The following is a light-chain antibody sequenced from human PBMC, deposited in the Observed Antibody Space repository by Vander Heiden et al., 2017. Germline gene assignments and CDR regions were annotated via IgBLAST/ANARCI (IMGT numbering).Light chain of an antibody. Sequence: QLGRTQSPSASASLGASVKLTCTLSSGHSSYAIAWHQQQPEKGPRYLMKLNSDDSHSKGDGIPDRFSGSSSGAERYLTISSLQSEDEADYYCQTWDTGIPGVFGGGTKLTVL. V-gene: IGLV4-69*01. J-gene: IGLJ3*02. CDR2: LNSDDSH. CDR3: QTWDTGIPGV. CDR1: SGHSSYA.